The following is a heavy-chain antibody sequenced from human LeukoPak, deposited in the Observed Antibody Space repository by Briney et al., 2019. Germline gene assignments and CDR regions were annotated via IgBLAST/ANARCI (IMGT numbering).Heavy chain of an antibody. CDR2: MNPNSGNT. D-gene: IGHD6-13*01. CDR3: ARGWPAYSSSWYPDDLSDAFDI. V-gene: IGHV1-8*01. Sequence: ASVKVSCKASGYTFTSYDINWVRQATGQGLVWMGWMNPNSGNTGYAQKFQGRVTMTRNTSISTAYMELSSLRSEDTAVYYCARGWPAYSSSWYPDDLSDAFDIWGQGTMVTVSS. CDR1: GYTFTSYD. J-gene: IGHJ3*02.